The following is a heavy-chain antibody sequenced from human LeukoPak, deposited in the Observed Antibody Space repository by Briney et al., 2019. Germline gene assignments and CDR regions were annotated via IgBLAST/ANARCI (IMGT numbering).Heavy chain of an antibody. J-gene: IGHJ3*01. V-gene: IGHV1-18*01. D-gene: IGHD2-21*01. CDR3: ARGDAAFDF. CDR1: GYTFTNYG. CDR2: ISTDNGNT. Sequence: ASVKVSCKASGYTFTNYGLIWVREAPGQGLEWMGWISTDNGNTNSVQKLQGRVTLTTDTSTTTAYMELRSLRYDDTAVYYCARGDAAFDFWGQGTMVTVSS.